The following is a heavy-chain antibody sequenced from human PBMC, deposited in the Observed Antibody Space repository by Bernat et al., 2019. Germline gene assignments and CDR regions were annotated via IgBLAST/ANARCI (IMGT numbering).Heavy chain of an antibody. D-gene: IGHD6-6*01. CDR3: ARDMAALDAFDI. CDR2: ISYDGSNK. J-gene: IGHJ3*02. Sequence: QVQLVESGGDVVQPGRSLRLSCAASGFTFSSYAMHWVRQAPGKGLEWVAVISYDGSNKYYADSVKGRFTISRDNSKNTLYLQMNSLRAEDTAVYYCARDMAALDAFDIWGQGTMVTVSS. V-gene: IGHV3-30-3*01. CDR1: GFTFSSYA.